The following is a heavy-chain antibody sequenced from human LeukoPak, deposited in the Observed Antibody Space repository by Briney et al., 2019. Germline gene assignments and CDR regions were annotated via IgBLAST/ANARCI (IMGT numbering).Heavy chain of an antibody. D-gene: IGHD7-27*01. V-gene: IGHV4-59*02. CDR2: IYYTGSS. Sequence: SETLSLTCPVSGGSVSDYYWSWIRQSPGTGLEWIGYIYYTGSSSYNPSLRSRVTISADTSKNQFSLKLSSVTAADTAVYYCASRKLGNDYWGQGTLVTVSS. J-gene: IGHJ4*01. CDR1: GGSVSDYY. CDR3: ASRKLGNDY.